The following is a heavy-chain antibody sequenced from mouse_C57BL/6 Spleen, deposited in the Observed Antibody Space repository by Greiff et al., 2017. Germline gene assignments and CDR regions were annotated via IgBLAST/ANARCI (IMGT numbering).Heavy chain of an antibody. CDR1: GFTFSSYA. CDR2: ISDGGSYT. D-gene: IGHD2-1*01. J-gene: IGHJ1*03. V-gene: IGHV5-4*01. CDR3: AREDGNYWYFDV. Sequence: EVQLVESGGGLVKPGGSLKLSCAASGFTFSSYAMSWVRQTPEKRLEWVATISDGGSYTYYPDNVKGRCTVSRDNAKNNLYLQMSHLKSEDTAMYYCAREDGNYWYFDVWGTGTTVTVSS.